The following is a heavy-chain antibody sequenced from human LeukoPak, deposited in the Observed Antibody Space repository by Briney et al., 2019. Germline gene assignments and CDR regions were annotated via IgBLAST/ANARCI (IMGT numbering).Heavy chain of an antibody. Sequence: SVKVSCKASGGTFSSYAISWVRQAPGQGLEWMGGIIPIFGTANYAQKFQGRVTITADESTSTAYMELSSLRSEDTAVYYCARGSTYYYDSSGYPIFDYWGQGTLVTVSS. D-gene: IGHD3-22*01. CDR1: GGTFSSYA. V-gene: IGHV1-69*13. CDR2: IIPIFGTA. J-gene: IGHJ4*02. CDR3: ARGSTYYYDSSGYPIFDY.